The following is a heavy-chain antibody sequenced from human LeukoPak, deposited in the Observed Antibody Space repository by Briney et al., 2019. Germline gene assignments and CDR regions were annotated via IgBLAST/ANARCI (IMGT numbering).Heavy chain of an antibody. V-gene: IGHV1-18*01. Sequence: ASVKVSFKASGYTFTSYGISWVRQAPGQGLEWMGWISAYNGNTNYAQKLQGRVTMTTDTSTSTAYMELRSLRSDDTAVYYCARERYCGGDCPGDAFDIWGQGTMVTVSS. CDR1: GYTFTSYG. CDR3: ARERYCGGDCPGDAFDI. J-gene: IGHJ3*02. D-gene: IGHD2-21*02. CDR2: ISAYNGNT.